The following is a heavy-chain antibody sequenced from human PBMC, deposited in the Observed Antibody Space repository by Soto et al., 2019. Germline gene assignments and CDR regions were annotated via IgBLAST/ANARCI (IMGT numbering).Heavy chain of an antibody. CDR3: ARVPCSSTSCISNWFDP. J-gene: IGHJ5*02. Sequence: SETLSLTCTVSGGSISSGGYYWSWIRQHPGKGLEWIGYIYYSGSTYYNPSLKSRVTISVDTSKNQFSLKLSSVTAADTAVYYCARVPCSSTSCISNWFDPWGQGTLVTVSS. V-gene: IGHV4-31*03. CDR2: IYYSGST. D-gene: IGHD2-2*01. CDR1: GGSISSGGYY.